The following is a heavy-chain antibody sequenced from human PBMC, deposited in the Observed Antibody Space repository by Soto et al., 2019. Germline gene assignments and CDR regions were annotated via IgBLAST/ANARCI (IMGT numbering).Heavy chain of an antibody. J-gene: IGHJ6*03. CDR2: ISYDGSNK. CDR3: AKAMGRGVIGYYYYMDV. CDR1: GFTFSSYG. V-gene: IGHV3-30*18. Sequence: QVQLVESGGGVVQPGRSLRLSCAASGFTFSSYGMHWVRQAPGKGLEWVAVISYDGSNKYYADSVKGRFTISRDNSKNTLYLQMSSLRAEETAVYYCAKAMGRGVIGYYYYMDVWGKGNTVTVCS. D-gene: IGHD3-10*01.